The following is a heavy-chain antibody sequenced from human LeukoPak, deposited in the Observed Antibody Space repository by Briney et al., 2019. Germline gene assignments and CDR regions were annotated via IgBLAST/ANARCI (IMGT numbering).Heavy chain of an antibody. CDR2: IWYDGTNK. CDR3: ARGSGDIVVVPAAMQFDP. V-gene: IGHV3-33*01. Sequence: GRSLRLSCAASGFTFSSYGMHWVRQAPGKGLEWVAVIWYDGTNKYYADSVKGRFTISRDNSKNTLYLQMNSLRAVDTAVYYCARGSGDIVVVPAAMQFDPWGQRTLVTVSS. J-gene: IGHJ5*02. CDR1: GFTFSSYG. D-gene: IGHD2-2*01.